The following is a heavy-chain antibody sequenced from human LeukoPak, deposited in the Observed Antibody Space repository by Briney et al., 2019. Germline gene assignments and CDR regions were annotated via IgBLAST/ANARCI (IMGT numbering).Heavy chain of an antibody. D-gene: IGHD3-22*01. Sequence: GASVKVSCKASGYTFTSYGISWVRRAPGPGREWMGWITTYNGNTNYPQKYQGRVTMTTDTSTRTAYMELRSLRYDDTAVYYCARANLINYYDSSGYYSRFDYWGQGTLVTVSS. V-gene: IGHV1-18*01. J-gene: IGHJ4*02. CDR3: ARANLINYYDSSGYYSRFDY. CDR1: GYTFTSYG. CDR2: ITTYNGNT.